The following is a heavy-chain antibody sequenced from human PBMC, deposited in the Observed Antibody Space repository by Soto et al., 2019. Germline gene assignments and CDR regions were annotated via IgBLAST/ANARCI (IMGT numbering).Heavy chain of an antibody. CDR3: AKRGIVGATESDS. J-gene: IGHJ4*02. CDR2: ITGSSDTT. D-gene: IGHD1-26*01. Sequence: GGSLRLSCVASGFTFSSYAMNWVRRAPGKGLEWVSTITGSSDTTYYADSVKGRFTISRDNSKNTLFLRMNSLRAEDTALYYCAKRGIVGATESDSWGQGTLVTVSS. CDR1: GFTFSSYA. V-gene: IGHV3-23*01.